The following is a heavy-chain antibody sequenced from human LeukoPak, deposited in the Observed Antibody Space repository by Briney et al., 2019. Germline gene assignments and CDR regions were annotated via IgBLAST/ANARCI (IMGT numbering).Heavy chain of an antibody. CDR3: ARDILATSIAAPYY. CDR2: IYYSGRT. D-gene: IGHD6-13*01. J-gene: IGHJ4*02. CDR1: STSISSGSHY. Sequence: PSETLSLTCTVSSTSISSGSHYWGWIRHPPGKGLECIGSIYYSGRTYYNPSLKSRLTMSVDTSKNQFSLRLSSVNAADTAVYYCARDILATSIAAPYYWGQGTLVTVSS. V-gene: IGHV4-39*07.